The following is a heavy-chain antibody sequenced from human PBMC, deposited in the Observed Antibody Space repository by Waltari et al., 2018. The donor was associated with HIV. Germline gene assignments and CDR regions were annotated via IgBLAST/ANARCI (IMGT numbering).Heavy chain of an antibody. CDR3: ARRAVVVTAKGPFDP. J-gene: IGHJ5*02. CDR2: ISYSGRT. Sequence: QLQLQESGPGLVKPSETLSLTCTVSGDSISSSSYYWGWIRQPPGKGLGWIGSISYSGRTYFNPSVKSRVTISVDTSKNPFSLKLSSVTAADTAVYYCARRAVVVTAKGPFDPWGQGTLVTVSS. D-gene: IGHD2-21*02. CDR1: GDSISSSSYY. V-gene: IGHV4-39*01.